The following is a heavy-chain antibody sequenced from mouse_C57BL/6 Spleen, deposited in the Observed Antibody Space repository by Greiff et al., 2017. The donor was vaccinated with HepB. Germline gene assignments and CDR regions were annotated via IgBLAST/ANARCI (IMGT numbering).Heavy chain of an antibody. CDR2: IYPGDGDT. V-gene: IGHV1-82*01. CDR1: GYAFSSSW. J-gene: IGHJ2*01. D-gene: IGHD1-1*01. CDR3: ARGGYYGSGDY. Sequence: VQLQQSGPELVKPGASVKISCKASGYAFSSSWMNWVKQRPGKGLEWIGRIYPGDGDTNYNGKFKGKATLTADKSSSTAYMQLSSLTSEDSAVYFCARGGYYGSGDYWGQGTTLTVSS.